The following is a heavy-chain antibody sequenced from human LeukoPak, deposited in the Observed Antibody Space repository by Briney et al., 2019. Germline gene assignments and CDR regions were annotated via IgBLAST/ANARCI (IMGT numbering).Heavy chain of an antibody. CDR1: GYTFTRHY. CDR2: INPTGTSS. D-gene: IGHD5-24*01. Sequence: ASVKVSCKSSGYTFTRHYLHWVRQAPGQGLEWVGLINPTGTSSWSAQKFQGRVTLTRDMSTSTDYMELSRLRSEDTAVYYCARDNSLQDMAWWFDPWGQGTLVIVSS. CDR3: ARDNSLQDMAWWFDP. J-gene: IGHJ5*02. V-gene: IGHV1-46*01.